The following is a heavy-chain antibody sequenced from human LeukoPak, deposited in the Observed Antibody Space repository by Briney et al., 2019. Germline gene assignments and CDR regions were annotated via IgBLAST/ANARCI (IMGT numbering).Heavy chain of an antibody. CDR2: VSPSVGGT. V-gene: IGHV1-2*06. D-gene: IGHD3-22*01. Sequence: PVKGADQASGYTVTCDYVRWGGRAPGQGLEWMGRVSPSVGGTNYAQRFKGRVTMTRDTSISTAYMELSRLRSDDTAVYYCARELPYDSSGYSIDYWGQGTLVTVSS. CDR1: GYTVTCDY. CDR3: ARELPYDSSGYSIDY. J-gene: IGHJ4*02.